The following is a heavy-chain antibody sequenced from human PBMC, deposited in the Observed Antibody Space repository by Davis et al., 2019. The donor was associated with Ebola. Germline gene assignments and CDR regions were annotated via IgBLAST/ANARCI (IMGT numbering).Heavy chain of an antibody. Sequence: MPSETLSLTCTVSGGSISSGDYYWSWIRQPPGKGLEWIGYIYYSGSTYYNPSLKSRVTISVDTSKNQFSLKLSSVTAADTAVYYCASLKGLLHYYYGMDVWGQGTTVTVSS. CDR1: GGSISSGDYY. D-gene: IGHD2-15*01. J-gene: IGHJ6*02. CDR3: ASLKGLLHYYYGMDV. V-gene: IGHV4-30-4*01. CDR2: IYYSGST.